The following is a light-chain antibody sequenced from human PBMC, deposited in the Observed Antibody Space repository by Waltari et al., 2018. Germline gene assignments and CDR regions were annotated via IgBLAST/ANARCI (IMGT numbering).Light chain of an antibody. V-gene: IGKV1-39*01. Sequence: DIRMTQSPSSLSASVGDRVTITCRASQTIRTYLNWYQQKPGTAPKLLISVASSLQRGVPSRFSGSGSGPDCTLTISSLQPEDFATYFCQQTYITPWTFGQGTTVEIK. J-gene: IGKJ1*01. CDR2: VAS. CDR3: QQTYITPWT. CDR1: QTIRTY.